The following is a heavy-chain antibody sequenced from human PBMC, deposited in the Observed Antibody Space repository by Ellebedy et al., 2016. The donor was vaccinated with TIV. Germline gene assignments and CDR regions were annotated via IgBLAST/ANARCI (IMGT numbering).Heavy chain of an antibody. D-gene: IGHD6-19*01. CDR2: IYSGGST. J-gene: IGHJ5*02. CDR1: GFTVSSNY. Sequence: GGSLRLSCAASGFTVSSNYMSWVRQAPGKGLEWVSVIYSGGSTYYADSVKGRFTISRDSSKNTLYLQMNSLRAEDTAVYYCARRVSTWLVSGWFDPWGQGTLVTVSS. CDR3: ARRVSTWLVSGWFDP. V-gene: IGHV3-53*01.